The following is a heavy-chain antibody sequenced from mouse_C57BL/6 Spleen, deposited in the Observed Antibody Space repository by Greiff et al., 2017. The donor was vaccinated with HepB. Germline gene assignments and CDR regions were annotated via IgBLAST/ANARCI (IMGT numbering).Heavy chain of an antibody. CDR3: ARDACSSIYYAMDD. CDR2: ISDDGSYT. D-gene: IGHD1-1*01. J-gene: IGHJ4*01. CDR1: GFTISSYA. V-gene: IGHV5-4*01. Sequence: EVKLVESGGGLVKPGGSLKLSCAASGFTISSYAMSWVRQTPEKRLEWVATISDDGSYTYYPDNVKGRFTIPRDTAKNKLYLQMSHLTSEDTAMYYCARDACSSIYYAMDDWGQGTTVTVSS.